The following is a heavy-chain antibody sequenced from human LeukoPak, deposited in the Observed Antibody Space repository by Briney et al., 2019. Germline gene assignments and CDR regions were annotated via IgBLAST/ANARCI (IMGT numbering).Heavy chain of an antibody. CDR3: ARDLELAYYDSSGYDY. D-gene: IGHD3-22*01. Sequence: GGSLRLSCAASGFTFSAYWMHWVRHGPGEGLVWVSRINSDGSSTSYADSVKGRFTISRDNAKNTLYLQMNSLRAEDTAVYYCARDLELAYYDSSGYDYWGQGTLVTVSS. J-gene: IGHJ4*02. CDR2: INSDGSST. CDR1: GFTFSAYW. V-gene: IGHV3-74*01.